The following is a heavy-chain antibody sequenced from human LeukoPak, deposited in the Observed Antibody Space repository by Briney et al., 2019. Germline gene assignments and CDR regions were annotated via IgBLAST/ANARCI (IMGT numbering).Heavy chain of an antibody. CDR2: ISHSGYAT. CDR1: GFSFNIYA. CDR3: AIDLGRFGESSMS. V-gene: IGHV3-23*01. J-gene: IGHJ4*02. D-gene: IGHD3-10*01. Sequence: GGSLRLSCAASGFSFNIYAMYWVRQAPGKGLEWVSSISHSGYATYYSDSVKGRFTISRDNSKNTLYLDMSTLRGEDTAVYFCAIDLGRFGESSMSWGQGTLVTVSS.